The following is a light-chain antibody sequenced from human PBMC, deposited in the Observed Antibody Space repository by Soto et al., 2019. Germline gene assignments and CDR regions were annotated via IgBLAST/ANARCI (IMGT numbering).Light chain of an antibody. CDR1: SSDVGGYNY. V-gene: IGLV2-14*03. J-gene: IGLJ1*01. CDR2: DVT. Sequence: QSVLTQPASVSGSPGQSITISCTGTSSDVGGYNYVSWYQQHPGKAPRLIIHDVTNRPSGVSNRFSGSKSGNTASLTISGLQAEDEADYYCSSYTCSSTLYVFGAGTKVTVL. CDR3: SSYTCSSTLYV.